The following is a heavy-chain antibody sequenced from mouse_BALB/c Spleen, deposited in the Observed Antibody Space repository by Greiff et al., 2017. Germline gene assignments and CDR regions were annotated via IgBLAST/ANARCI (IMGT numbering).Heavy chain of an antibody. CDR1: GYTFTSYW. CDR3: ASDYGSSYWFAY. J-gene: IGHJ3*01. Sequence: VQLQQPGAELVKPGASVKLSCKASGYTFTSYWMHWVKQRPGQGLEWIGEINPSNGRTNYNEKFKSKATLTVDKSSSTAYMQLSSLTSEDSAVYYCASDYGSSYWFAYWGQGTLVTVSA. V-gene: IGHV1S81*02. CDR2: INPSNGRT. D-gene: IGHD1-1*01.